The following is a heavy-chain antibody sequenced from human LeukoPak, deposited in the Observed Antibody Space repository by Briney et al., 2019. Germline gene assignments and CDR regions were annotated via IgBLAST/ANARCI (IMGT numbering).Heavy chain of an antibody. J-gene: IGHJ4*02. V-gene: IGHV3-9*03. CDR3: AKEGRDVYFDY. Sequence: GRSLRLSCAASGFTFDDYAMHWFRQAPGKGLEGVSGISWNSGSIGYADSVKGRFTISRDNAKNSLYLQMNSLRAEDMALYYCAKEGRDVYFDYWGQGTLVTVSS. CDR2: ISWNSGSI. CDR1: GFTFDDYA.